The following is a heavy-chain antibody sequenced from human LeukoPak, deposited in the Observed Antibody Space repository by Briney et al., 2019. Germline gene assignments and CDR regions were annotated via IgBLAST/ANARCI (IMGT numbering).Heavy chain of an antibody. J-gene: IGHJ5*02. CDR3: ARDRTGDSGSYYGYWFDP. V-gene: IGHV3-7*01. CDR2: IKQDGSEK. Sequence: GGSLRLSCAASGFTFSSYWMSWVRQAPGKGLEWVANIKQDGSEKYYVDSVKGRFTISRDNAKNSLYLQMNSQRAEDTAVYYCARDRTGDSGSYYGYWFDPWGQGTLVTVSS. D-gene: IGHD1-26*01. CDR1: GFTFSSYW.